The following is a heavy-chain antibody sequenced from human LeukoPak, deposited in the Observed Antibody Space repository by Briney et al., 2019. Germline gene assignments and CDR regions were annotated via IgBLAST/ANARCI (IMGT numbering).Heavy chain of an antibody. Sequence: NPSETLSLTCTVSGGSISSSSYYWGWIRQPPGKGLEWIGSIYYSGSTYYNPSLKSRVTISVDTSKNQFSLKLSSVTAADTAVYCCARHRPPGATHYFDYWGQGTLVTVSS. J-gene: IGHJ4*02. V-gene: IGHV4-39*01. CDR3: ARHRPPGATHYFDY. CDR2: IYYSGST. CDR1: GGSISSSSYY. D-gene: IGHD5-12*01.